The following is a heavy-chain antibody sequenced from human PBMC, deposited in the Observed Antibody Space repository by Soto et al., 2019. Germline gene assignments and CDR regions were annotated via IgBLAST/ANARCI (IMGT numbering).Heavy chain of an antibody. CDR3: AGDRMPGIAVADGYYYGMDV. D-gene: IGHD6-19*01. CDR1: GYTFTSYY. CDR2: INPSGGST. J-gene: IGHJ6*02. V-gene: IGHV1-46*01. Sequence: ASVKVSCKASGYTFTSYYMHWVRQAPGQGLEWMGIINPSGGSTSYAQKFQGRVTMTRDTSTSTVYMELSSLRSEDTAVYSCAGDRMPGIAVADGYYYGMDVWGQGTTVTVSS.